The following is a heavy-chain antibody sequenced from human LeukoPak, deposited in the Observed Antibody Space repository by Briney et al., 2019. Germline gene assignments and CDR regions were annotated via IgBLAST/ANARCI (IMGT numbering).Heavy chain of an antibody. CDR3: AQALHYYDSSGYPFAY. V-gene: IGHV2-5*02. CDR1: GFSLSTNGVG. CDR2: IHWDDDK. Sequence: SGPTLVKPTQTLTLTCTFSGFSLSTNGVGVGWIRQPPGQALEWLVLIHWDDDKRYSPSLKTRLTITKDTSKNQVVLRMTNMDPVDTATYYCAQALHYYDSSGYPFAYWGQGALVTVSS. J-gene: IGHJ4*02. D-gene: IGHD3-22*01.